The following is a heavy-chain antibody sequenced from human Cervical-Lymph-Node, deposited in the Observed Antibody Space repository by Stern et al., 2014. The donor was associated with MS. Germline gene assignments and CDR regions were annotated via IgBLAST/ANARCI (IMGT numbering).Heavy chain of an antibody. CDR1: GYTFTNYW. CDR3: ARGSGYSTY. J-gene: IGHJ4*02. D-gene: IGHD6-13*01. Sequence: EDPLGESGAEVKKPGESLTISCKASGYTFTNYWIGWVRQMPGKGLEWVGLIYPGNSDNKYNPSIQGQVTISADKSITTAYLQWRSLRASDTAMYFCARGSGYSTYWGQGTLVTVSS. CDR2: IYPGNSDN. V-gene: IGHV5-51*01.